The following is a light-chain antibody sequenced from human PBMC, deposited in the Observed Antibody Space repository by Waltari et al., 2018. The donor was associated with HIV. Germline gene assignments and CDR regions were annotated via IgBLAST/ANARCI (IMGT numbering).Light chain of an antibody. V-gene: IGLV3-1*01. CDR1: KLGDKY. J-gene: IGLJ2*01. Sequence: SYELTQPLSVSVSPGQTASITCSGDKLGDKYICWYQQRPGQSPVLVIYQHNKRPSGIPERCSGSNSENTATLTISGTQAMDEADYYCQAWDGSTAIFGGRTKLTVL. CDR2: QHN. CDR3: QAWDGSTAI.